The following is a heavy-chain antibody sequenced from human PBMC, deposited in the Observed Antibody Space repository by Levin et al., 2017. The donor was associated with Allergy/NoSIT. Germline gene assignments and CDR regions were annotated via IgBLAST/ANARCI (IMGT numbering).Heavy chain of an antibody. J-gene: IGHJ4*02. CDR1: GGTFSSSA. CDR2: IIPIFVTA. D-gene: IGHD3-10*01. Sequence: GGSLRLSCKASGGTFSSSAINWVRQAPGQGLEWMGGIIPIFVTANYAQKFQGRVTITADESTSTAYMELSSLRSEDTAVYYCGSLLMRGVRPGDSWGQGTLVTVSS. CDR3: GSLLMRGVRPGDS. V-gene: IGHV1-69*01.